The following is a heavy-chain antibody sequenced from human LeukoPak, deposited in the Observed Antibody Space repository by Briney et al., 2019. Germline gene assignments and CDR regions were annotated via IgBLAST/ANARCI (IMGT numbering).Heavy chain of an antibody. V-gene: IGHV4-59*01. CDR1: GGSISSYF. Sequence: SETLSLTCTVSGGSISSYFWSWIRQPPGKGLELIGYIYYSGSTNYNPSLKSRVTISVDTSKNQFSLKLSSVTAADTAVYYCARGRWFRERKIAPYYFDYWGQGTLVTVSS. CDR2: IYYSGST. J-gene: IGHJ4*02. D-gene: IGHD3-10*01. CDR3: ARGRWFRERKIAPYYFDY.